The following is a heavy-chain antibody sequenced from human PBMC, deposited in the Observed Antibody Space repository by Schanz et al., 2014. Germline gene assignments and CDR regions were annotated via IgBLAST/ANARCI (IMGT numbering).Heavy chain of an antibody. CDR2: ISYDGSSK. CDR1: GFTFRSYG. CDR3: ARDQSPYTNSSDGRYFDY. Sequence: QVQLVESGGGVVQPGRSLRLSCAASGFTFRSYGMHWVRQAPGKGLEWVALISYDGSSKNHADSVQGRFTISRDNSKNALYLQMNSLRAEDTAVYYCARDQSPYTNSSDGRYFDYWGQGSLVTVSS. J-gene: IGHJ4*02. V-gene: IGHV3-33*01. D-gene: IGHD6-6*01.